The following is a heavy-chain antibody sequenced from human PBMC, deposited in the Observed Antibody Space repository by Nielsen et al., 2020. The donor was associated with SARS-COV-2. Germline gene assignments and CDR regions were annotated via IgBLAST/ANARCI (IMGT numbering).Heavy chain of an antibody. J-gene: IGHJ6*03. CDR3: ARGWSGYMDV. V-gene: IGHV4-34*01. CDR2: INHSGST. CDR1: GGSFSGYY. Sequence: SETLSLICAVYGGSFSGYYWSWIRQPPGKGLEWIGEINHSGSTNYNPSLKSRVTISVDTSKNQFSLKLSSVTAADTAVYYCARGWSGYMDVWGKGTTVTVSS.